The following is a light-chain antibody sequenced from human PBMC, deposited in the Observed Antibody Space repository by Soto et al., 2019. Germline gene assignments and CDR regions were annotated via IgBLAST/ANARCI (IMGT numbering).Light chain of an antibody. CDR1: QSVSSN. Sequence: EIVMTQSPATLSVSPGESATLSCRASQSVSSNLAWYQQKPGQAPRLLIYGASTRGTGIPARFSGSGSGTEFTPTISSLQSEDFAVYSCQQYSNCPGTFGQGTKVEIK. V-gene: IGKV3-15*01. J-gene: IGKJ1*01. CDR3: QQYSNCPGT. CDR2: GAS.